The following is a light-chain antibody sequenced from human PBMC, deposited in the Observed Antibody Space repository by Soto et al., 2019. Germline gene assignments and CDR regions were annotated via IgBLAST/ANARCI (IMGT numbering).Light chain of an antibody. CDR2: RAS. V-gene: IGKV1-5*03. CDR3: QLQDSFSVT. Sequence: QMSLSPAALSGTVGDRVTITCRASQTSRRWLAWYQQKPGKAPKLLIYRASTLKSVVPSRFSGSGSVTGCTLTISSLQPDEFTTYYCQLQDSFSVTLGQGSMV. CDR1: QTSRRW. J-gene: IGKJ1*01.